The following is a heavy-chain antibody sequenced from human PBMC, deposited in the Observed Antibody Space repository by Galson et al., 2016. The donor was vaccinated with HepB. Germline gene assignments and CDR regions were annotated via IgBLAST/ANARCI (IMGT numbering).Heavy chain of an antibody. D-gene: IGHD5-18*01. J-gene: IGHJ4*02. CDR2: ISGSGGST. Sequence: SLRLSCAASGFTFSSYAMSWVRQAPGKGLEWVSAISGSGGSTYSADSVKGRLTISRDNSKNTLYLQMNSLRAEDTAVYYCAIYSYGTFDYWCQGTLVTVSS. CDR3: AIYSYGTFDY. CDR1: GFTFSSYA. V-gene: IGHV3-23*01.